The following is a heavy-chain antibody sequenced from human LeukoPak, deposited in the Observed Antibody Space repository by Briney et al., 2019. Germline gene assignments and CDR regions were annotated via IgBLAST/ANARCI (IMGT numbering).Heavy chain of an antibody. V-gene: IGHV3-66*01. CDR3: AREDYYGSGSWD. J-gene: IGHJ3*01. D-gene: IGHD3-10*01. Sequence: GGSLRLSCAASGFTVTSNYMSWVRQAPGKGLEWVSVIYSGGSTFYADSVKGRFTISRDNSKNTVYLQMNSLRAEDTAVYYCAREDYYGSGSWDWGQATMVTVSS. CDR2: IYSGGST. CDR1: GFTVTSNY.